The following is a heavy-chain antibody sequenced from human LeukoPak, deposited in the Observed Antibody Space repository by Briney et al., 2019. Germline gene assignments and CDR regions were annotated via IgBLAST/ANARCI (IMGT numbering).Heavy chain of an antibody. CDR3: AGDWEAGDDY. Sequence: PGGSLRLSCAASGFTYSSYWMSWVRQAPGKGLEWVANIKHDGSEKYYVDSVKGRFTISRDNAKNSLYLQMRSLRAEDTAVYYCAGDWEAGDDYWGQGTLVTVSS. D-gene: IGHD7-27*01. CDR2: IKHDGSEK. V-gene: IGHV3-7*01. CDR1: GFTYSSYW. J-gene: IGHJ4*02.